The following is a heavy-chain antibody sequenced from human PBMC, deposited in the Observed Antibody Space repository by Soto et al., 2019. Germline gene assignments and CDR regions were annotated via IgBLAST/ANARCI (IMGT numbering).Heavy chain of an antibody. CDR2: ISAYNGNT. J-gene: IGHJ5*02. D-gene: IGHD3-9*01. CDR3: ARDGEFYDILTGYSYNWFDP. Sequence: QVQLVQSGAEVKKPGASVKVSCKASGYTFTSYGISWVRQAPGQGLEWMGWISAYNGNTNYAQQLQGRVPMTTDTSTSTAYMELRSLRSDDTAVYYCARDGEFYDILTGYSYNWFDPWGQGTLVTVSS. V-gene: IGHV1-18*01. CDR1: GYTFTSYG.